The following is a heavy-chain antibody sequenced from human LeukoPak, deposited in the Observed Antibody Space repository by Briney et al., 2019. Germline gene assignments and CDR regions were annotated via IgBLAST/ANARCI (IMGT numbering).Heavy chain of an antibody. CDR2: IIPILDLA. D-gene: IGHD4-17*01. Sequence: GASVKVSCKASGVIFSNFAFNWVRQAPGQGLGWMGRIIPILDLAHYTQKFQGRLTITADKSTNTSYMELTSLTAEDTAVYYCATPSRTEDGDYGVCWGQGTLVTVSS. CDR3: ATPSRTEDGDYGVC. V-gene: IGHV1-69*04. CDR1: GVIFSNFA. J-gene: IGHJ4*02.